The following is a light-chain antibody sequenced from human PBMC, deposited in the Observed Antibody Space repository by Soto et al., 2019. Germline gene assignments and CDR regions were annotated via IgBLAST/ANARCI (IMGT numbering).Light chain of an antibody. J-gene: IGLJ1*01. CDR2: DVS. CDR1: SSDVGDYNY. CDR3: SSYSSSGTLYV. V-gene: IGLV2-14*03. Sequence: QSALTQPASVSGSPGQSITISCTGSSSDVGDYNYVAWYQQHPDKSPKLMIFDVSSRPSGVSHRFSGSKSGSTASLTISGLQAEEEADYFCSSYSSSGTLYVFGTGTKLTVL.